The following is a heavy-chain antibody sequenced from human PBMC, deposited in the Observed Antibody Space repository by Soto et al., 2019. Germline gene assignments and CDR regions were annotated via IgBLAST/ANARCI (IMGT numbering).Heavy chain of an antibody. V-gene: IGHV1-46*01. J-gene: IGHJ5*02. CDR3: ARGTRITIFGVAKKHNWFDP. Sequence: ASVKVSCKASGYTFTSYYMHWVRQAPGQGLEWMGIINPSGGSTSYAQKFQGRVTMTRDTSTSTVYMELSSLRSEDTAVYYCARGTRITIFGVAKKHNWFDPWGQGNLVTVSS. D-gene: IGHD3-3*01. CDR2: INPSGGST. CDR1: GYTFTSYY.